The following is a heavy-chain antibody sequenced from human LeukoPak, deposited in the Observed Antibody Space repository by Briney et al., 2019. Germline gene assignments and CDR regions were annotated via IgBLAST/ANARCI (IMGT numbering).Heavy chain of an antibody. V-gene: IGHV1-18*01. J-gene: IGHJ6*02. CDR3: AGGYCSSTSCYTWGRGAYGMDV. Sequence: ASVKVSCKASGYTFTSYGISWVRQAPGQGLEWMGWISAYNGNTNYAQKLQGRVTMTTDTSTSTAYMELRSLRSVDTAVYYCAGGYCSSTSCYTWGRGAYGMDVWGQGTTVTVSS. CDR1: GYTFTSYG. CDR2: ISAYNGNT. D-gene: IGHD2-2*02.